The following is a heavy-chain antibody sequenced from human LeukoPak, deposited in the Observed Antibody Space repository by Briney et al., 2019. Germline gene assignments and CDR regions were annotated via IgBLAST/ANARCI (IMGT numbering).Heavy chain of an antibody. CDR1: GFTFSSYG. V-gene: IGHV3-23*01. Sequence: PGGSLRLSCAASGFTFSSYGMHWVRQAPGKGLEWVSAISGSGGSTYYADSVKGRFTISRDNSKNTLYLQMNSLRAEDTAVYYCAKSEGYSGYELFDYWGQGTLVTVSS. CDR2: ISGSGGST. D-gene: IGHD5-12*01. J-gene: IGHJ4*02. CDR3: AKSEGYSGYELFDY.